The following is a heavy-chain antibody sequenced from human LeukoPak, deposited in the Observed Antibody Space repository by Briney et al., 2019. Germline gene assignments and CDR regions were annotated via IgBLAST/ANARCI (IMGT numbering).Heavy chain of an antibody. CDR3: ATRGGPSTFGELLVALDY. Sequence: PGGSLRLSCAASGFTFSNYAMAWVRQAPGKGLEWVSGISGSGSSTYYADSVKGRFTLSRDNSKNTLYLQMNSLRAEDTAVYYCATRGGPSTFGELLVALDYWGQGTLVTVSS. J-gene: IGHJ4*02. CDR1: GFTFSNYA. D-gene: IGHD3-10*01. CDR2: ISGSGSST. V-gene: IGHV3-23*01.